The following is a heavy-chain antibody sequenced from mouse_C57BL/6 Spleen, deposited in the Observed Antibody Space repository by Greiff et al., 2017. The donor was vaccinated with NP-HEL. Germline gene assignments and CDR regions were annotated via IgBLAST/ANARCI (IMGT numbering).Heavy chain of an antibody. CDR1: GYTFTSYW. CDR2: IHPNSGST. D-gene: IGHD2-2*01. CDR3: AREGYGEGYFDY. J-gene: IGHJ2*01. V-gene: IGHV1-64*01. Sequence: QVQLQQPGAELVKPGASVKLSCKASGYTFTSYWMHWVKQRPGQGLEWIGMIHPNSGSTNYNEKFKSKATLTVDKSSSTAYMQLSSLTSEDSAVYDCAREGYGEGYFDYWGQGTTLTVSS.